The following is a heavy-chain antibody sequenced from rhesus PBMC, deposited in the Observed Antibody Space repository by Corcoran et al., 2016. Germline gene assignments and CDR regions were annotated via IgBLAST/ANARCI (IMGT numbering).Heavy chain of an antibody. D-gene: IGHD6-25*01. Sequence: QVTLKESGPALVKPTQTLTLTCTFSGFSLSTSGMRVSWIRQPPGKALEWLARIDWDDDKYYNTTLKSRLTLPKDPSKDQVVLTMTNMDPVDPAPYYGARSRKGAAAPHYWGQGVLVTVSS. J-gene: IGHJ4*01. V-gene: IGHV2S2*01. CDR1: GFSLSTSGMR. CDR3: ARSRKGAAAPHY. CDR2: IDWDDDK.